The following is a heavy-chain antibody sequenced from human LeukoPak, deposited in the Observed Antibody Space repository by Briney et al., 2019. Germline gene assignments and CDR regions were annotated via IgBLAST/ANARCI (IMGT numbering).Heavy chain of an antibody. Sequence: SQTLSLTCTVSGGSISSGGYYWSWIRQHPGKGLEWIGYIYYSGSTYYNPSLKSRVTISVDTSKNQFSLKLSSVTAAGTAVYYCARDSPWELLAFDIWGQGTMVTVSS. J-gene: IGHJ3*02. CDR3: ARDSPWELLAFDI. D-gene: IGHD1-26*01. V-gene: IGHV4-31*03. CDR1: GGSISSGGYY. CDR2: IYYSGST.